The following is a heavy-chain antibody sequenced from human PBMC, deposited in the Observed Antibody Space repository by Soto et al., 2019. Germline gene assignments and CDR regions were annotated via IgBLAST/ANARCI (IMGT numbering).Heavy chain of an antibody. Sequence: SETLSLTCTVSGGSISSSSYYWGWIRQPPGKGLEWIGSIYYSGSTYYNPSPKSRVTISVDTSKNQFSLKLSSVTAADTAVYYCATRYGQKYSHYGMDVWGQGTTVTVSS. D-gene: IGHD5-18*01. CDR2: IYYSGST. CDR3: ATRYGQKYSHYGMDV. CDR1: GGSISSSSYY. J-gene: IGHJ6*02. V-gene: IGHV4-39*01.